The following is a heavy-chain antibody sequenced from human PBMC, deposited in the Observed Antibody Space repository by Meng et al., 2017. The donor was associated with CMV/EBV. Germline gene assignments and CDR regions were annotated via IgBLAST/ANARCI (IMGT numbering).Heavy chain of an antibody. V-gene: IGHV3-20*04. CDR3: ARDGTSDAFDI. CDR1: GFTFDDYG. J-gene: IGHJ3*02. D-gene: IGHD1-1*01. CDR2: INWNGGST. Sequence: GESLKISCAASGFTFDDYGMSWVRQAPGKGLEWVSGINWNGGSTGYADSVKGRFTISRDNSKNTLYLQMNSLRAEDTAVYYCARDGTSDAFDIWGQGTMVTVSS.